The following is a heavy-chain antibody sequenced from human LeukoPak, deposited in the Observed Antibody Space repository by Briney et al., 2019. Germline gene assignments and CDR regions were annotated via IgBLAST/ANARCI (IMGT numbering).Heavy chain of an antibody. CDR1: GYTFTSYY. J-gene: IGHJ4*02. D-gene: IGHD5-18*01. V-gene: IGHV1-46*01. Sequence: ASVKVSCKASGYTFTSYYMQWVRQAPGQGLEWMGIINPSGGDTSYAQKFQGRVTMTRDTSTSTVYMELSSLRSENTAVYYCGRIIRGYSYGASDYWGQGTLVTVSS. CDR3: GRIIRGYSYGASDY. CDR2: INPSGGDT.